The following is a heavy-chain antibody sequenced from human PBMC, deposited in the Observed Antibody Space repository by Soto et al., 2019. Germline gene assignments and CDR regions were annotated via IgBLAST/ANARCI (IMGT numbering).Heavy chain of an antibody. CDR3: ARFFSMYNLGCDGFDN. CDR1: GGTFSSYA. CDR2: VIPIFGTA. Sequence: QVQLVQSGAEVKKPGSSVKVSCKASGGTFSSYAISWVRQAPGQGLEWMGGVIPIFGTANYARKFQGRVTITADKPTSRAYMELSSLRSDDTAVFYCARFFSMYNLGCDGFDNWGQRTMVTVSS. V-gene: IGHV1-69*06. D-gene: IGHD1-1*01. J-gene: IGHJ3*02.